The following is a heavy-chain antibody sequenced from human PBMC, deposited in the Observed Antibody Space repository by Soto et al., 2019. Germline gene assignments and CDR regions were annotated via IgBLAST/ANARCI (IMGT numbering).Heavy chain of an antibody. CDR3: AKMGPVGGNSEYYYYGMDV. D-gene: IGHD2-21*02. CDR2: FDPEDGET. J-gene: IGHJ6*02. CDR1: GYTLTELS. Sequence: ASVKVSCKVSGYTLTELSMHWVRQAPGKGLEWMGGFDPEDGETIYAQKFQGRVTMTEDTSTDTAYMELSSLRSEDTAVYYCAKMGPVGGNSEYYYYGMDVWGQGTTVTVSS. V-gene: IGHV1-24*01.